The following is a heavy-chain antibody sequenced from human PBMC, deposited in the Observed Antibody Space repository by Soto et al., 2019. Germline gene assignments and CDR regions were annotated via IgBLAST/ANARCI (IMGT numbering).Heavy chain of an antibody. CDR2: IYYSGST. CDR3: ATSLGAGSSSWYGLDAFDI. J-gene: IGHJ3*02. CDR1: GGSISSSSYY. Sequence: SETLSLTCTVSGGSISSSSYYWGWIRQPPGKGLEWIGSIYYSGSTYYNPSLKSRVTISVDTSKNQFSLKLSSVTAADTAVYYCATSLGAGSSSWYGLDAFDIWGQGTMVTVSS. D-gene: IGHD6-13*01. V-gene: IGHV4-39*01.